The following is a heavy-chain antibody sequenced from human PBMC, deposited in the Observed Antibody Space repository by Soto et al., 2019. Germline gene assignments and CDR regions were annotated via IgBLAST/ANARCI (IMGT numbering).Heavy chain of an antibody. J-gene: IGHJ4*02. Sequence: GESLKISCKAIGYTFTKYWIVWVLQTPGKGLEWMGIIFPGDSDTRYNPSFEGQVTVSADESISTAYLQWNTLKASDTAMYYCVRPNFAAITHFDFWGQGTMVTGSS. CDR2: IFPGDSDT. D-gene: IGHD3-10*01. CDR1: GYTFTKYW. CDR3: VRPNFAAITHFDF. V-gene: IGHV5-51*01.